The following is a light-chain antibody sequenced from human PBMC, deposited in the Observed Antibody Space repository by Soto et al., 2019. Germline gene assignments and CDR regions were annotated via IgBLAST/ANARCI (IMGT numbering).Light chain of an antibody. Sequence: DIVMTQSPDSLPVSLGERATINCKSSQSVLYSSSSKNCLVWYQQKPGQPPKVLIYWASTRESGVPDRFSGSGSGTDFTLTISDLQAVDVAVYCCREFCSSPYTFGQGTKLEI. CDR3: REFCSSPYT. CDR1: QSVLYSSSSKNC. J-gene: IGKJ2*01. CDR2: WAS. V-gene: IGKV4-1*01.